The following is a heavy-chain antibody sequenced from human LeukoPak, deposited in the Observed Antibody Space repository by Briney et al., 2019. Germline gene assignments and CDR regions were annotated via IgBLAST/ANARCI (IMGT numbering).Heavy chain of an antibody. Sequence: ASVKVSCKASGYTFTSYYMHWVRQAPGQGLEWMGIINPSGGSTSYAQKFQGRVTMTRDMSTSTVYMELSSLRSEDTAVYYCARGAARMVEIATIISFEYWGQGTLVTVSS. V-gene: IGHV1-46*01. D-gene: IGHD5-24*01. CDR2: INPSGGST. J-gene: IGHJ4*02. CDR1: GYTFTSYY. CDR3: ARGAARMVEIATIISFEY.